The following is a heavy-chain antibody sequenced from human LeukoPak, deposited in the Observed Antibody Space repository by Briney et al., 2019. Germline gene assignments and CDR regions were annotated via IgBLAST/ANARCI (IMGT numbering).Heavy chain of an antibody. D-gene: IGHD6-13*01. CDR2: TKQDGSDK. Sequence: GGSLLLSCAASGFTFSSYWMSWVRQAPGKGLEWVANTKQDGSDKYYVDSVKGRFTISRDNAKNSLYLQMNSLRTEDTAVYYCAKDRAAGANDAFDIWGQGTMVTVSS. CDR1: GFTFSSYW. V-gene: IGHV3-7*01. CDR3: AKDRAAGANDAFDI. J-gene: IGHJ3*02.